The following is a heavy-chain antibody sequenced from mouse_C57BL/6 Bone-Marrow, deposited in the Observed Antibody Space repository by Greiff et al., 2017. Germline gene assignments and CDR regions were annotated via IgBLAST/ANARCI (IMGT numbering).Heavy chain of an antibody. J-gene: IGHJ2*01. CDR3: TTALGLRRNY. D-gene: IGHD3-3*01. CDR2: IDPENGDT. Sequence: VQLQQSGAELVRPGASVKLSCTASGFNIKDDYMHWVKQRPEQGLEWIGWIDPENGDTEYASKFQGKATITPDTSSNTAYLQLSSLTSEDTAVYYCTTALGLRRNYWGQGTTLTVSS. V-gene: IGHV14-4*01. CDR1: GFNIKDDY.